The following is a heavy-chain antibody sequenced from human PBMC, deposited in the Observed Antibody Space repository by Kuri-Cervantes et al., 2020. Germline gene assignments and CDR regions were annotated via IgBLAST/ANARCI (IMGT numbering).Heavy chain of an antibody. V-gene: IGHV3-21*01. Sequence: GGSLRLSCAASGFTFISNSMNWVRQAPGKGLEWVSSISSSSSYIYYADSVKGRFTISKDNAKNTPYLQMNSLRAEDTAVSYCARVAAGRSEDYWGQGTLVTVSS. D-gene: IGHD6-6*01. CDR3: ARVAAGRSEDY. J-gene: IGHJ4*02. CDR2: ISSSSSYI. CDR1: GFTFISNS.